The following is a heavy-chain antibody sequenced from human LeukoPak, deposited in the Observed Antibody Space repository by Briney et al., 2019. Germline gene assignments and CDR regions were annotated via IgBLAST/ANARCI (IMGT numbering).Heavy chain of an antibody. J-gene: IGHJ6*02. CDR1: GYTFTSYY. V-gene: IGHV1-46*01. CDR2: INPSGGSI. Sequence: ASVKVSCKASGYTFTSYYMHWVRQAPGQGLEWMGTINPSGGSISYAQKFQGRVTMTRDTSTSTVYMELSSLRSGDTAVYYCARDSPDYYYYGMDVWGQGTTVTVSS. CDR3: ARDSPDYYYYGMDV.